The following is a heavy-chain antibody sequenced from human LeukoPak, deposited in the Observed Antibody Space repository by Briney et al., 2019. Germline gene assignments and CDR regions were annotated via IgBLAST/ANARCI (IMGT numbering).Heavy chain of an antibody. CDR1: GGSFSGYY. CDR3: ARGEDVVVPAAKQPLDV. CDR2: INHSGST. D-gene: IGHD2-2*01. V-gene: IGHV4-34*01. Sequence: PSETLSLTCAVYGGSFSGYYWSWIRQPPGKGLGWIGEINHSGSTNYNPSLKSRVTISVDTSKNQFSLKLSSVTAADTAVYYCARGEDVVVPAAKQPLDVWGKGTTVTVSS. J-gene: IGHJ6*04.